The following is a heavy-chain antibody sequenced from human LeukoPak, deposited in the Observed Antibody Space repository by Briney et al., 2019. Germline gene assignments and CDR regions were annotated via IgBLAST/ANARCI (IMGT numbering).Heavy chain of an antibody. V-gene: IGHV4-59*08. CDR1: GVSISSYY. CDR3: ARHAYSSSWTNWFDP. D-gene: IGHD6-13*01. J-gene: IGHJ5*02. CDR2: IYYSGST. Sequence: SETLSLTCTVSGVSISSYYWSWIRQPPGKGLEWIGYIYYSGSTNYNPSLKSRVTISVDTSKNQFSLKLSSVTAADTAVYYCARHAYSSSWTNWFDPWGQGTLVTVSS.